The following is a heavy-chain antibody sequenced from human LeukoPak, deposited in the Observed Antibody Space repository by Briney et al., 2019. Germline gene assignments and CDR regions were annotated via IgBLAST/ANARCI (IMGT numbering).Heavy chain of an antibody. Sequence: SETLSLTCAVSGYSISNSYYWGWIRQPPGKGLEWSGSIYHTGGTYYNPSLKSRVTISIDTSKNQSSLNLSSVTAADTAVYYCARDAQTYYYDTSGYYFEYWGQGTLVTVSS. V-gene: IGHV4-38-2*02. CDR1: GYSISNSYY. D-gene: IGHD3-22*01. CDR3: ARDAQTYYYDTSGYYFEY. J-gene: IGHJ4*02. CDR2: IYHTGGT.